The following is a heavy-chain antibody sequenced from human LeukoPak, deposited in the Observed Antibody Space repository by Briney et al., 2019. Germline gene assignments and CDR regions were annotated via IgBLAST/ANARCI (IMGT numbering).Heavy chain of an antibody. CDR3: ARGSSRGYAFDI. Sequence: SSVTVSCKASGGTFSSYAISWVRQAPGQGLDWMGGIIPIFGTANYAQKFQGRVTITADESTSTAYMELSSLRSEDTAVYYCARGSSRGYAFDIWGQGTMVTVSS. CDR1: GGTFSSYA. D-gene: IGHD6-13*01. J-gene: IGHJ3*02. V-gene: IGHV1-69*13. CDR2: IIPIFGTA.